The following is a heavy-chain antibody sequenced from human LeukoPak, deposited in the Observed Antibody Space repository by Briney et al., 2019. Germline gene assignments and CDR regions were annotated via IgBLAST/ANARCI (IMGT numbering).Heavy chain of an antibody. CDR2: IYTSGST. CDR1: GGSISSGGYY. Sequence: PSETLSLTCTVSGGSISSGGYYWSWIRQPAGKGLEWIGRIYTSGSTNYNPSLKSRVTMSVDTSKNQFSLKLSSVTAADTAVYYCARAPYCSSPSCYVDYWGQGTLVTVSS. D-gene: IGHD2-2*01. J-gene: IGHJ4*02. V-gene: IGHV4-61*02. CDR3: ARAPYCSSPSCYVDY.